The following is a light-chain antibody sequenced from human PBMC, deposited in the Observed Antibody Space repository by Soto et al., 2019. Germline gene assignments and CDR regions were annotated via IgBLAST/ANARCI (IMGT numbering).Light chain of an antibody. V-gene: IGLV4-69*01. CDR1: TGHNTYA. CDR2: LNSDGSH. CDR3: QTWGTGTVV. Sequence: QPVLTQTPSASASVGASVKLTCTLSTGHNTYAIAWHQQQPNKGPRYLMNLNSDGSHTKWDGIPDRFSGSSSGAVRYLTISSLQSEDEAEYYCQTWGTGTVVFGGGTKLTVL. J-gene: IGLJ3*02.